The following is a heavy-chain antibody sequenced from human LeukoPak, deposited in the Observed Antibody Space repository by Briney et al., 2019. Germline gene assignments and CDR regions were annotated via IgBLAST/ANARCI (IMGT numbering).Heavy chain of an antibody. CDR2: ISSSSSTI. D-gene: IGHD2-21*02. J-gene: IGHJ4*02. V-gene: IGHV3-48*04. CDR1: GFTFSSYS. CDR3: ARASIVVVTAPRPSPPEYYFDY. Sequence: PGGSLRLSCAASGFTFSSYSMNWVRQAPGKGLEWVSYISSSSSTIYYADSVKGRFTISRDNAKNSLYLQMNSLRAEDTAVYYCARASIVVVTAPRPSPPEYYFDYWGQGTLVTVSS.